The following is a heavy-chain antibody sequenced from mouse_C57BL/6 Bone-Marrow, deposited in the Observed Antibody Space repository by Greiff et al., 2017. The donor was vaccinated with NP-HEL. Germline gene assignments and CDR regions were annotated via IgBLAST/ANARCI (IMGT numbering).Heavy chain of an antibody. J-gene: IGHJ1*03. CDR1: GFTFSDFY. D-gene: IGHD5-1*01. CDR2: SRNKANDYTT. Sequence: EVKVVESGGGLVQSGRSLRLSCATSGFTFSDFYMEWVRQAPGKGLEWIAASRNKANDYTTEYSASVKGRFIVSRDTSQSILYLQMNALRAEDTAIDYDARVPVLGWYFDGWGTGTTVTVSS. V-gene: IGHV7-1*01. CDR3: ARVPVLGWYFDG.